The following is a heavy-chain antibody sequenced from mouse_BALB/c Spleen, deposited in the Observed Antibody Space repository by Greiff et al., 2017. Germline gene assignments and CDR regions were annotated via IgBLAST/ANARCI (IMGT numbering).Heavy chain of an antibody. CDR3: ASPPYGNCPSWFAY. CDR2: IDPENGNT. Sequence: EVQLQESGAELVRPGALVKLSCKASGFNIKDYYMHWVKQRPEQGLEWIGWIDPENGNTIYDPKFQGKASITADTSSNTAYLQLSSLTSEDTAVYYCASPPYGNCPSWFAYWGQGTLVTVSA. V-gene: IGHV14-1*02. D-gene: IGHD2-1*01. CDR1: GFNIKDYY. J-gene: IGHJ3*01.